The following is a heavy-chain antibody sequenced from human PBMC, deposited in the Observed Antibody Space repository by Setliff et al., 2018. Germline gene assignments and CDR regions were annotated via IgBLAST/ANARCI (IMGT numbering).Heavy chain of an antibody. CDR2: IRHDGGDI. D-gene: IGHD6-13*01. V-gene: IGHV3-7*03. CDR3: ARAAAPAGGRVYYDL. CDR1: GFIFGSDY. J-gene: IGHJ4*02. Sequence: AGGSLRLSCAASGFIFGSDYMGWIRQTPGKGLEWVPNIRHDGGDINYVDSVKGRFTISRDNAENSLYPQMDILRVEDTAIYYCARAAAPAGGRVYYDLWGQGTLVTVSS.